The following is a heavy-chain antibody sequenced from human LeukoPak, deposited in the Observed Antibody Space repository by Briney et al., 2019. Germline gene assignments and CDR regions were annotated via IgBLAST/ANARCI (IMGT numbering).Heavy chain of an antibody. CDR2: FDPEDGER. CDR1: GYTLNEVS. J-gene: IGHJ5*02. D-gene: IGHD3-16*01. Sequence: ASVKVSCKVAGYTLNEVSMHWVRQAPGKGLEWMGGFDPEDGERIYAQKFQGGVTMTEDTSTDTTYMELSSLTSEDTAMYYCATENFGLGSPFDPWGQGTLVTVSS. V-gene: IGHV1-24*01. CDR3: ATENFGLGSPFDP.